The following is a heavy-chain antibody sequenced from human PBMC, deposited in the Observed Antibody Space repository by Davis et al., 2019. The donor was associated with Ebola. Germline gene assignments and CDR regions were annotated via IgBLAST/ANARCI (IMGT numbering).Heavy chain of an antibody. J-gene: IGHJ4*02. V-gene: IGHV3-64D*06. Sequence: GESLKISCSASGFTFSSYAMHWVRQAPGKGLQSVARISTNGENTYYADSVKGRFTISRDNSKDTLYLQMRNLRIDDTAGYYCVKDRFTVVVVHGGFDYWGQGTLVTVSS. D-gene: IGHD2-15*01. CDR1: GFTFSSYA. CDR2: ISTNGENT. CDR3: VKDRFTVVVVHGGFDY.